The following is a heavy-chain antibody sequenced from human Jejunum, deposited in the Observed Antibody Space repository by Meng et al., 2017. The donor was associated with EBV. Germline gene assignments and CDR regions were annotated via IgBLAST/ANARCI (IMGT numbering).Heavy chain of an antibody. CDR3: TATFHSDSSGRY. J-gene: IGHJ4*02. CDR2: IKSKTAGGTV. Sequence: EVQVVGAGGGLVKPGVSLRLSCAASGFTFSNTWMAWVRQAPGKGLEWVGRIKSKTAGGTVDYAVPVIGRFSISRDDSKNTLYLQMNSLKTDDTAVYFCTATFHSDSSGRYWGQGTLVTVSS. V-gene: IGHV3-15*01. D-gene: IGHD3-22*01. CDR1: GFTFSNTW.